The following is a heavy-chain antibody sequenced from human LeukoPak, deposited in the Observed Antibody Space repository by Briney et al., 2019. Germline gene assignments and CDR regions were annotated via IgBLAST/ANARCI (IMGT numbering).Heavy chain of an antibody. V-gene: IGHV1-69*04. CDR1: GGTFSSYA. D-gene: IGHD6-19*01. J-gene: IGHJ4*02. CDR3: ASALPSPGIAVAGTDY. CDR2: IIPILGIA. Sequence: GASVKVSCKASGGTFSSYAISWVRQAPGQGLEWMGRIIPILGIANYAQKFQGRVTITADKSTSTAYMELSSLRSEDTAVYYCASALPSPGIAVAGTDYWGQGTLVTVSS.